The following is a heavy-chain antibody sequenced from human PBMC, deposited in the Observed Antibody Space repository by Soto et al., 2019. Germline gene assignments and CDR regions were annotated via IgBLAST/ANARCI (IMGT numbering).Heavy chain of an antibody. CDR2: ITGGGGNT. CDR3: ANKRWDVYADNGSRYSHYGMDV. J-gene: IGHJ6*02. V-gene: IGHV3-23*01. CDR1: LFTFSSYA. Sequence: PVWSLRVSWIASLFTFSSYAMSWVLQNPLKLLEFFSGITGGGGNTFYVDSVKGRFTISRDNAKNTLYLQMQSLRDEDTARYFCANKRWDVYADNGSRYSHYGMDVWGQGTTVTVSS. D-gene: IGHD2-15*01.